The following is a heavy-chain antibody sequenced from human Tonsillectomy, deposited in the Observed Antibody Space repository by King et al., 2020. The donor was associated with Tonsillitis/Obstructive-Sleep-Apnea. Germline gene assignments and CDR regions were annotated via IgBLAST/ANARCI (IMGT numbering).Heavy chain of an antibody. V-gene: IGHV3-43*01. CDR2: ITWDGGST. J-gene: IGHJ4*02. Sequence: QLVQSGGVVVQPGGSLRLSCAASGFTFDDYTMHWVRHAPGKGLEWVSLITWDGGSTFYADSVKGRFTISRDNSKNSLYLQLNSLRTEDSALYYCAKDQLQYCTSTSCYSFDSWGQGTLVTVSS. D-gene: IGHD2-2*01. CDR1: GFTFDDYT. CDR3: AKDQLQYCTSTSCYSFDS.